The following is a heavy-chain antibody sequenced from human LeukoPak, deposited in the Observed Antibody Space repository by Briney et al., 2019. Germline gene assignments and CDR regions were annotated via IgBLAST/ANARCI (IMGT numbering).Heavy chain of an antibody. V-gene: IGHV4-4*07. CDR1: GGSISSYY. J-gene: IGHJ3*02. CDR3: AGDQTVGATTSRFSKSHEDVFDI. D-gene: IGHD1-26*01. CDR2: IYTSGST. Sequence: SETLSLTCTVSGGSISSYYWSWIRQPAGKGLEWIGRIYTSGSTNYNPSLKSRVTMSVDTSKNQFSLKLSSVTAADTAVYYCAGDQTVGATTSRFSKSHEDVFDIWGQGTMFPVSS.